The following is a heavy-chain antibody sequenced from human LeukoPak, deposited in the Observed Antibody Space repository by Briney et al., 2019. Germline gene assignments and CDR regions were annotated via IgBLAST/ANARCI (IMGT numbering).Heavy chain of an antibody. Sequence: GASVKVSCKASGYTFTSYGISWVRQAPGQGLEWMGWISAYNGNTNYAQKLQGRVTMTTDTSTSTAYMELRSLRSDDTAVYYCARYWMAYYDSSGYYANWFDPWGQGTLVTVSS. V-gene: IGHV1-18*01. J-gene: IGHJ5*02. CDR2: ISAYNGNT. CDR3: ARYWMAYYDSSGYYANWFDP. D-gene: IGHD3-22*01. CDR1: GYTFTSYG.